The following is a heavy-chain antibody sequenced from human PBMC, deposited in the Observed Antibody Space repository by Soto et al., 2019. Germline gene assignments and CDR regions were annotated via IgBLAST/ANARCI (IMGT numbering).Heavy chain of an antibody. Sequence: ASVKVSCKSSGYTFTNYAMHWVRQAPGQRLEWMGWINAGNGNTKYSQKFQGRVTFTRDTVATTVNMELTSLTSEDTAVYYCGRDQSGTGYYVDWFDPWGQGTLVTVSS. CDR3: GRDQSGTGYYVDWFDP. CDR2: INAGNGNT. J-gene: IGHJ5*02. CDR1: GYTFTNYA. V-gene: IGHV1-3*01. D-gene: IGHD3-10*02.